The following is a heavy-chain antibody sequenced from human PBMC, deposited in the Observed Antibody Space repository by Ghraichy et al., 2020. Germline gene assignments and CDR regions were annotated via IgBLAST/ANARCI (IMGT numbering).Heavy chain of an antibody. J-gene: IGHJ4*02. CDR2: ISYDGSNK. V-gene: IGHV3-30*04. CDR3: ARDRDQLLFDY. CDR1: GFTFSSYA. D-gene: IGHD2-2*01. Sequence: GESLNISCAASGFTFSSYAMHWVRQAPGKGLEWVAVISYDGSNKYYADSVKGRFTISRDNSKNTLYLQMNSLRAEDTAVYYCARDRDQLLFDYWGQGTLVTVSS.